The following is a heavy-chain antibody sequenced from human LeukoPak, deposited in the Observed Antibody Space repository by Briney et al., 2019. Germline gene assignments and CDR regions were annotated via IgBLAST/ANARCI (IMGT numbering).Heavy chain of an antibody. V-gene: IGHV1-18*01. CDR1: GYTFTSYG. D-gene: IGHD3-16*02. J-gene: IGHJ3*02. Sequence: ASVKVSCKASGYTFTSYGISWVRQAPGQGLEWMGWISAYNVNTNYAQKLQGRVTMTTDTSTSAAYMELRSLRSEDTAVYYCARGLWITFGGVIGSPFDIWGQGTMVTVSS. CDR2: ISAYNVNT. CDR3: ARGLWITFGGVIGSPFDI.